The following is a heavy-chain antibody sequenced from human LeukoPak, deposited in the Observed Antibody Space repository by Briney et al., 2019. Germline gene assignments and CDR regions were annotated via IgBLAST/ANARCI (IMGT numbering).Heavy chain of an antibody. CDR3: ARWGIAAAGTGF. CDR1: GYTFTGYY. Sequence: ASVKVYCKASGYTFTGYYMHWVRQAPGQGLEWMGRINPNSGGTNYAQKFQGRVTMTRDTSISTAYMELSRLRSDDTAVYYCARWGIAAAGTGFWGQGTLVTVSS. D-gene: IGHD6-13*01. J-gene: IGHJ4*02. V-gene: IGHV1-2*06. CDR2: INPNSGGT.